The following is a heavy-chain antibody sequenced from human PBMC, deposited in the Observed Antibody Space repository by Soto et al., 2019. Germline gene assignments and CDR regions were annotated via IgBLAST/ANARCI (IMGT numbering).Heavy chain of an antibody. CDR3: ARGEVGYEGATFFDY. V-gene: IGHV1-8*01. Sequence: QVQLVQSGAEVKKPGASVKVSCKASGYTFTSYDMNWVRQATGQGLEWMGWMNPDSGNTGSAQKFQGRVTMTKNTSISTAYMELSSLRSEDTAIYYCARGEVGYEGATFFDYWGQGTLVTVSS. CDR2: MNPDSGNT. D-gene: IGHD1-26*01. J-gene: IGHJ4*02. CDR1: GYTFTSYD.